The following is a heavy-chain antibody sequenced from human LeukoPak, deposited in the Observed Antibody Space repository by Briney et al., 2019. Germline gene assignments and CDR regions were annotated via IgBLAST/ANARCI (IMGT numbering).Heavy chain of an antibody. Sequence: GGSLRLSCAASGFTFSSYWMSWVRQAPGKGLEWVANIKQDGSEKYYVDSVKGRFTISRDNAKNSLYLQMNSLRDEDTAVYYCARGYSSGWAYGMDVWGQGTTVTVSS. CDR1: GFTFSSYW. CDR3: ARGYSSGWAYGMDV. CDR2: IKQDGSEK. V-gene: IGHV3-7*01. D-gene: IGHD6-19*01. J-gene: IGHJ6*02.